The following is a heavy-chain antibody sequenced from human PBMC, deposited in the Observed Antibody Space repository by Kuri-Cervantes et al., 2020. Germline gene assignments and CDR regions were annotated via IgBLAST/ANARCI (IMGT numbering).Heavy chain of an antibody. D-gene: IGHD3-10*01. J-gene: IGHJ4*02. CDR1: GYTFTDYY. Sequence: SVKVSCKASGYTFTDYYMHWVRQAPGQGLEWMGIIPIFGTANYAQKFQGRVTITTDESTSTAYMELSSLRSEDTAVYYCARDNVSGGGGHGWGQGTLVTVSS. CDR3: ARDNVSGGGGHG. V-gene: IGHV1-69*05. CDR2: IIPIFGTA.